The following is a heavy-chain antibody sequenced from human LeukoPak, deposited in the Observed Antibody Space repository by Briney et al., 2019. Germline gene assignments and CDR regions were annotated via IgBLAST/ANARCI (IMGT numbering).Heavy chain of an antibody. CDR3: ARGSSLTDY. CDR2: INHSGST. J-gene: IGHJ4*02. CDR1: GGSFSGYY. D-gene: IGHD6-13*01. Sequence: PSETLSLTCAVYGGSFSGYYWSWIRHPPGKGLEWIGEINHSGSTNYNPSLKSRVTISVDTSKNQFSLKLGSVTAADTAVYYCARGSSLTDYWGQGTLVTVSS. V-gene: IGHV4-34*01.